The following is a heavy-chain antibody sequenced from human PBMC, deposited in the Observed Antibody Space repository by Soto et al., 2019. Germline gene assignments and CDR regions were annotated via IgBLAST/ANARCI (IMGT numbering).Heavy chain of an antibody. V-gene: IGHV1-2*04. CDR3: AVIAAAGTRGRYGMDV. D-gene: IGHD6-13*01. J-gene: IGHJ6*02. CDR1: GYTFTGYY. Sequence: QVQLVQSGAEVKKPGASVKVSCKASGYTFTGYYMHWVRQAPGQGLEWMGWINPNSGGTNYAQKFQGWVTMTRDTSISTAYMELSRLRSDDTAVYYCAVIAAAGTRGRYGMDVWGHGTTVTVSS. CDR2: INPNSGGT.